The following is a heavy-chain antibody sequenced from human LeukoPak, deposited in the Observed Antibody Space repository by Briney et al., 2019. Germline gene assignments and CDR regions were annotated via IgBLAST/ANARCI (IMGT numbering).Heavy chain of an antibody. CDR2: ISGSGGST. V-gene: IGHV3-23*01. Sequence: PGGSLRLSCVGSGFTVSSYSMSWVRQAPGKGLEWVSAISGSGGSTYYADSVKGRFTISRDNSKNTLYLQMNSLRAEDTAVYYCAKDPEVRGVIISTFDYWGQGTLVTVSS. D-gene: IGHD3-10*01. CDR3: AKDPEVRGVIISTFDY. J-gene: IGHJ4*02. CDR1: GFTVSSYS.